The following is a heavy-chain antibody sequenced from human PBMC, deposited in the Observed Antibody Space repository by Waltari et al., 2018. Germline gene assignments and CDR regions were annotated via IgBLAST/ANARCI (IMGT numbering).Heavy chain of an antibody. Sequence: EVQLVESGGGLVQPGGSLRLSCAASGFTFSSYAMSWVRQAPGKGLEWVSAISGSGGSTYYADSVKGRFTISRDNSKNTLYLQMNSLRAEDTAVYYCATVYIWGSYHPYYFDYWGQGTLVTVSS. CDR1: GFTFSSYA. CDR2: ISGSGGST. CDR3: ATVYIWGSYHPYYFDY. J-gene: IGHJ4*02. V-gene: IGHV3-23*04. D-gene: IGHD3-16*01.